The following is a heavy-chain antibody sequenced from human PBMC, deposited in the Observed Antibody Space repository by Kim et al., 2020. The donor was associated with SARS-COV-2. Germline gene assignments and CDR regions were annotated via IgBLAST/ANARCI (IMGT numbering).Heavy chain of an antibody. CDR2: IIPIFGTA. D-gene: IGHD3-10*01. J-gene: IGHJ6*02. CDR1: GGTFSSYA. CDR3: ARDTHYGSGSYSYYYYGMDV. V-gene: IGHV1-69*06. Sequence: SVKVSCKASGGTFSSYAISWVRQAPGQGLEWMGGIIPIFGTANYAQKFQGRVTITADKSTSTAYMELSSLRSEDTAVFYCARDTHYGSGSYSYYYYGMDVWGQGTTVTVSS.